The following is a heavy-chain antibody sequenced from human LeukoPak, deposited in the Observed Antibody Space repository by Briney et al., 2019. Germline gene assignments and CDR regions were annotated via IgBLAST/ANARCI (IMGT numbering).Heavy chain of an antibody. Sequence: SETLSLTCAVYGGSFSGCYWSWIRQPPGKGLEWIGEINHSGSTNYNPSLKSRVTISVDTSKNQFSLKLSSVTAADTAVYYCARGHMTNAFDIWGQGTMVTVSS. CDR2: INHSGST. J-gene: IGHJ3*02. CDR1: GGSFSGCY. D-gene: IGHD4-17*01. CDR3: ARGHMTNAFDI. V-gene: IGHV4-34*01.